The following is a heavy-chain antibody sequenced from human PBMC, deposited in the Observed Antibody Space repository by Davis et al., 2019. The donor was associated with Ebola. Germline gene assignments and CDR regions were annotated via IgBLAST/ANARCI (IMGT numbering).Heavy chain of an antibody. CDR3: AKDGVLPADAFDI. V-gene: IGHV3-23*01. J-gene: IGHJ3*02. D-gene: IGHD3-3*01. CDR1: GFTFSSYA. CDR2: ISASCGST. Sequence: GESLKISCAASGFTFSSYAMSWVRQAPGKGLEWVSAISASCGSTYYADSVKGRFTISRDNSKNTLYLQMNSLRAEDTAVYYCAKDGVLPADAFDIWGQGTMVTVSS.